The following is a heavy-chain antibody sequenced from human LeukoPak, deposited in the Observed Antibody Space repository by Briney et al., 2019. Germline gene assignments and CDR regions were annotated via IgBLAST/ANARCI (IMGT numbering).Heavy chain of an antibody. CDR1: GFTFSSYE. CDR3: ASGEMASIYAFDI. V-gene: IGHV3-48*03. Sequence: PGGSLRLSCAASGFTFSSYEMNWVRQAPGKGLEWVSYISSSGSTIYYADSVKGRFTISRDNSKNTLYLQMNSLRAEDTAVYYCASGEMASIYAFDIWGQGTMVTVSS. D-gene: IGHD5-24*01. CDR2: ISSSGSTI. J-gene: IGHJ3*02.